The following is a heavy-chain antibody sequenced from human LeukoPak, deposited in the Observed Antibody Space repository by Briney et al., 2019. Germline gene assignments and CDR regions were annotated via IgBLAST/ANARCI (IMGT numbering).Heavy chain of an antibody. CDR2: ISYDGSNK. Sequence: GGSLRLSCAAAGFTFSSYGMHWVRQAPGKGLEWVAVISYDGSNKYYADSVKGRFTISRDNSKNTLYLQMNSLRAEDTAVYCCAKDQSGWSLDYWGQGTLVTVSS. V-gene: IGHV3-30*18. CDR1: GFTFSSYG. J-gene: IGHJ4*02. CDR3: AKDQSGWSLDY. D-gene: IGHD6-19*01.